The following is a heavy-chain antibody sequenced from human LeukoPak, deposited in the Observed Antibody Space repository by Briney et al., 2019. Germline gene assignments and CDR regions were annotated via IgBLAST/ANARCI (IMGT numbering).Heavy chain of an antibody. CDR1: GFTFSSYA. V-gene: IGHV3-23*01. J-gene: IGHJ4*02. CDR2: VSGSGGST. D-gene: IGHD3-22*01. Sequence: PGRSLRLSCAASGFTFSSYARSWVRQAPGKGLEWVSSVSGSGGSTYYADSVKGRFTISRDNSKSTLFLQMNSLRAEDTAVYYCAKSSYYDSSGYYREYYFDYWGQGTLVTVSS. CDR3: AKSSYYDSSGYYREYYFDY.